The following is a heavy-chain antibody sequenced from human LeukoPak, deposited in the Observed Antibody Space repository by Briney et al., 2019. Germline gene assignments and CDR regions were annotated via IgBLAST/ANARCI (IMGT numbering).Heavy chain of an antibody. D-gene: IGHD3-16*01. V-gene: IGHV3-7*05. CDR3: ARGGGRHVEY. CDR2: IKEDGSEK. CDR1: GFTFISYW. J-gene: IGHJ4*02. Sequence: GSLRLSCAAAGFTFISYWMSWVRQAPGKGLEWVANIKEDGSEKNYVDSVKGRFTISRDNAKNSLYLQMNSLRAEDTAVYYRARGGGRHVEYWGQGNLVTVSS.